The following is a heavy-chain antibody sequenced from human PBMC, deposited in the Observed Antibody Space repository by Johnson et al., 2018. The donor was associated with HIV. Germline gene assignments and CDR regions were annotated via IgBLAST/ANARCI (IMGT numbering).Heavy chain of an antibody. CDR2: IYSGGST. CDR1: GFTFDDYA. J-gene: IGHJ3*02. Sequence: VQLVESGGGVVQPGRSLRLSCAASGFTFDDYAMHWVRQAPGKGLEWVSLIYSGGSTYYADSVKGRFTISRDNSTNTLYLQMNSLRAEDTAGYYCAREGLQDPAWDAFDIWGQGTMVTVSS. CDR3: AREGLQDPAWDAFDI. V-gene: IGHV3-66*01.